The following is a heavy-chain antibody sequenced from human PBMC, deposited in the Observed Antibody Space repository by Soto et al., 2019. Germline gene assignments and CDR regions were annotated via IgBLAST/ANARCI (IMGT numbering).Heavy chain of an antibody. Sequence: SETLSLTCAVSGGSISSYYWSWIRQPPGKGLEWIGYIFYGGSTNYSPSLKSRVTISLNTSKSQFYMTLSSVTAADTAVYYCARDPYYDILTGPGGWFDPWGQGTLVTVSS. V-gene: IGHV4-59*01. CDR3: ARDPYYDILTGPGGWFDP. J-gene: IGHJ5*02. D-gene: IGHD3-9*01. CDR1: GGSISSYY. CDR2: IFYGGST.